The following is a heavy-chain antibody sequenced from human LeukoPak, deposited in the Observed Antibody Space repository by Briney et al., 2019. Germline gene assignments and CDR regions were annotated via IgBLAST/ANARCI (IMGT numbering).Heavy chain of an antibody. D-gene: IGHD2-2*01. J-gene: IGHJ4*02. Sequence: ASVKVSCKASGYTFTSYYMHWVRQAPGQGLEWMGIINPSGGSTSYAQKLQGRVTMTTDTSTSTAYMELRSLRSDDTAVYYCARGWVPARTFDFWGQGTLVTVSS. CDR1: GYTFTSYY. V-gene: IGHV1-46*01. CDR3: ARGWVPARTFDF. CDR2: INPSGGST.